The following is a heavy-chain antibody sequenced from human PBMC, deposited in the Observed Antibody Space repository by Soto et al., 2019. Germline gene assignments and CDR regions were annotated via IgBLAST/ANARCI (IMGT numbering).Heavy chain of an antibody. CDR1: GYTFTNYC. J-gene: IGHJ5*02. CDR2: ISPRNGNT. V-gene: IGHV1-18*01. D-gene: IGHD6-19*01. CDR3: ARRPSADWFDP. Sequence: ASVKVCCKASGYTFTNYCITWVRQAPGQGLEWMGWISPRNGNTNYAQNFQGRVTMTTETSTNTAFMELRSLRSDDSAVYYCARRPSADWFDPWGQGTLVTVSS.